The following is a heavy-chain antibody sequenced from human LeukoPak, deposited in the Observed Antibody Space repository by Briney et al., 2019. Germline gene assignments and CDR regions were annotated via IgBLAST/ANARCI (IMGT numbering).Heavy chain of an antibody. CDR3: ATLTYEYQLLYYFDY. J-gene: IGHJ4*02. D-gene: IGHD2-2*01. V-gene: IGHV1-24*01. CDR2: FDPEDGET. CDR1: GYTLTELS. Sequence: GASVTVSCKVSGYTLTELSMHWVRQAPGKGLEWVGGFDPEDGETIYAQKFQGRVTMTEDTSTDTAYMELSSLRSEDTAVYYCATLTYEYQLLYYFDYWGQGTLVTVSS.